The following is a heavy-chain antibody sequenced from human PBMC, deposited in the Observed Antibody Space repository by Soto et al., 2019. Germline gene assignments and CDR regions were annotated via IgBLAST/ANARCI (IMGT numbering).Heavy chain of an antibody. CDR1: GGSITSYY. D-gene: IGHD6-19*01. CDR2: IYYHGNT. CDR3: ARHDGFSSGWIFDY. V-gene: IGHV4-59*04. J-gene: IGHJ4*01. Sequence: SETLSLTCTVSGGSITSYYWTWIRQPPGKGLEWIGYIYYHGNTCSNPSLKSRVTISVDTSNNQLSLKLRSVTAADTAVYYCARHDGFSSGWIFDYWGHGTLVTVSS.